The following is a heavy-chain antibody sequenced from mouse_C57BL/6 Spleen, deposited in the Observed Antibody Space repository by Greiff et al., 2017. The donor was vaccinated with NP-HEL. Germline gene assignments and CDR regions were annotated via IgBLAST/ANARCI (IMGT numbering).Heavy chain of an antibody. CDR2: ISYDGSN. CDR3: ARGGTTGTFAY. V-gene: IGHV3-6*01. J-gene: IGHJ3*01. Sequence: EVQLQESGPGLVKPSQSLSLTCSVTGYSITSGYYWNWIRQFPGNKLEWMGYISYDGSNNYNPSLKNRISITRDTSKNQFFLKLNSVTTEDTATYYCARGGTTGTFAYWGQGTLVTVSA. D-gene: IGHD4-1*01. CDR1: GYSITSGYY.